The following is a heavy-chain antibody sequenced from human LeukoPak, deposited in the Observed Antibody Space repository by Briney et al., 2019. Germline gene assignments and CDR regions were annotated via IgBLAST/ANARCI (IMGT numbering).Heavy chain of an antibody. CDR2: TNPNSGNT. Sequence: ASVKVSCKASGYTFTSYYMHWVRQATGQGLEWMGWTNPNSGNTGYAQKLQGRVTMTTDTSTSTAYMELRSLRSDDTAVYYCARDLVTMVRGAMGYWGQGTLVTVSS. CDR1: GYTFTSYY. J-gene: IGHJ4*02. V-gene: IGHV1-8*02. D-gene: IGHD3-10*01. CDR3: ARDLVTMVRGAMGY.